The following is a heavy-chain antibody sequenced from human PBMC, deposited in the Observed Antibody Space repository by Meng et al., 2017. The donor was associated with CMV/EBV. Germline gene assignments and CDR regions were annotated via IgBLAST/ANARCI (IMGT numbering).Heavy chain of an antibody. J-gene: IGHJ4*02. CDR3: ARVEVRGEMATPAGY. CDR2: INPYSGGT. Sequence: QQLLVRAGAEVKKPRASVKVYSKASVYTFTVYYSDWVRQAPGQGLELMVWINPYSGGTNYAQNFQCRVTRTRDTSISTAYMELSRLRSDDTAVYYCARVEVRGEMATPAGYWGQGTLVTVSS. D-gene: IGHD5-24*01. CDR1: VYTFTVYY. V-gene: IGHV1-2*02.